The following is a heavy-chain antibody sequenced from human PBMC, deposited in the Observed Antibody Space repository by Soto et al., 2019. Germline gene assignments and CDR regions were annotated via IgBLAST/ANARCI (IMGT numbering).Heavy chain of an antibody. V-gene: IGHV3-23*01. CDR2: IRGSGGDT. J-gene: IGHJ4*02. Sequence: GGSLRLSCAASGFTCSFCAMNWVRQAPGKGLEWVSSIRGSGGDTYYADSVKGRFTISRDNSKNTLYLQMNSLRAEDTAVYYCAYSSTPFDYWGQGTLVTVS. CDR3: AYSSTPFDY. CDR1: GFTCSFCA. D-gene: IGHD6-13*01.